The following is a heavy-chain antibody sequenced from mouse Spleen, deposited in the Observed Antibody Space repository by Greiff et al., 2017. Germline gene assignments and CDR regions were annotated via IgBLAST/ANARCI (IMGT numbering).Heavy chain of an antibody. V-gene: IGHV1-42*01. Sequence: DVQLQESGPELVKPGASVKISCKASGYSFTGYYMNWVKQSPEKSLEWIGEINPSTGGTTYNQKFKAKATLTVDKSSSTAYMQLKSLTSEDSAVYYCANYSPWFAYWGQGTLVTVSA. J-gene: IGHJ3*01. CDR3: ANYSPWFAY. CDR2: INPSTGGT. CDR1: GYSFTGYY. D-gene: IGHD2-12*01.